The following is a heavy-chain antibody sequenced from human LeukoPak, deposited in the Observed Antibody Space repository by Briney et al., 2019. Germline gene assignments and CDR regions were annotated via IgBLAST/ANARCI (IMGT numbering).Heavy chain of an antibody. D-gene: IGHD4-23*01. CDR2: ISTGTYI. CDR3: TREQDREATATVVGDS. CDR1: GFTFSTSW. Sequence: GGSLRLSCVASGFTFSTSWMNWVRQAPGKGLEWISHISTGTYIAYTDSVKGRFTISRDNAKNSMYLQMNSLRAEDTAIYYCTREQDREATATVVGDSWGQGTLVTVSS. V-gene: IGHV3-21*05. J-gene: IGHJ4*02.